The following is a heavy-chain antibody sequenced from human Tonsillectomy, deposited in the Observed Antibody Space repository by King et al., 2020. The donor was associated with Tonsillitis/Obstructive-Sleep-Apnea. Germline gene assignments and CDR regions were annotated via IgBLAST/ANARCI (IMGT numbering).Heavy chain of an antibody. D-gene: IGHD6-13*01. CDR3: AKDIAAAYDSFDI. CDR1: GFTRSSYV. CDR2: VSGSGSIT. Sequence: VQLVESGGGLVQPGGSLRLSCAASGFTRSSYVMSWVRQAPGKGLEWVSSVSGSGSITYYADSVKGRFTISRDNSKNTLYLQMNSLRAEDTAVYYCAKDIAAAYDSFDIWGQGTMVTVSS. V-gene: IGHV3-23*04. J-gene: IGHJ3*02.